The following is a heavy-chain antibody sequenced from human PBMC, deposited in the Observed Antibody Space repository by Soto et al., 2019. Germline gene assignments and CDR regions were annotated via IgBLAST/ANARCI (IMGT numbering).Heavy chain of an antibody. Sequence: EVQLLESGGGLVQPGGSLRLFCAASGFTFSGYPMTWVRRAPGQGLEWVSTVDSGGITYYPDSVKGRFTISRDNSKNTLYLQMNSLRAEDTATYYCAKYSAPGSRYFDFWGQGTLVTVSS. CDR1: GFTFSGYP. D-gene: IGHD6-13*01. CDR3: AKYSAPGSRYFDF. V-gene: IGHV3-23*01. CDR2: VDSGGIT. J-gene: IGHJ4*02.